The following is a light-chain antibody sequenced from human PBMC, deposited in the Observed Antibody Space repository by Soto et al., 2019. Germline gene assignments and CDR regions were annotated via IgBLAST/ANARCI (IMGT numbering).Light chain of an antibody. Sequence: ETVLAQSPGTLSLTPGERDTLHCRASESVSSIYVAWYQQKPGQAPTLLIYGASTRATGIPDRFSGSGSGTDFTLTISRLEPEDFAVYYCQQYGSSGTFGQGTKVDIK. CDR1: ESVSSIY. J-gene: IGKJ1*01. V-gene: IGKV3-20*01. CDR3: QQYGSSGT. CDR2: GAS.